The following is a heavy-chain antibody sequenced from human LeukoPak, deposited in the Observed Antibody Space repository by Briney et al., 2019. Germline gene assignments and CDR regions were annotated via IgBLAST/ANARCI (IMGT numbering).Heavy chain of an antibody. J-gene: IGHJ4*02. CDR2: IYYSGSA. CDR1: GGSISVFY. Sequence: SETLSLTCTVSGGSISVFYWGWIRQPPGKGLEWIGFIYYSGSANYNPSLKSRVTMSVNMSKNQFSLKLSSVTAADTAFYYCARNRDSSGWFDYWGQGALVTVSS. CDR3: ARNRDSSGWFDY. V-gene: IGHV4-59*01. D-gene: IGHD6-19*01.